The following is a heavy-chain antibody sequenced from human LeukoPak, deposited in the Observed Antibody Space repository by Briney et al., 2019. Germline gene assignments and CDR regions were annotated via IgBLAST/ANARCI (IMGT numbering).Heavy chain of an antibody. V-gene: IGHV3-48*01. CDR3: ARVRIDSSGWYPVAFDI. D-gene: IGHD6-19*01. Sequence: GGSLRLSCAASGFTFRSYSMNWVRQAPGKGLEWVSYISSSSSTIYYADSVKGRFTISRDNAKNSLYLQMNSLRAEDTAVYYCARVRIDSSGWYPVAFDIWGQGTMVTVSS. J-gene: IGHJ3*02. CDR2: ISSSSSTI. CDR1: GFTFRSYS.